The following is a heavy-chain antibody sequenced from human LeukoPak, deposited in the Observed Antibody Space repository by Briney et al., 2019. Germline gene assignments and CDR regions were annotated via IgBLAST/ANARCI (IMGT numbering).Heavy chain of an antibody. D-gene: IGHD6-13*01. CDR3: ARIIAAAGNYFDY. CDR1: GGSFSGYY. V-gene: IGHV4-34*01. J-gene: IGHJ4*02. Sequence: SETLSLTCAVYGGSFSGYYWSWIRQPPGKGLEWIGEINHSGSTNYNPSLKSRVTISVDTSKNQFSLKLSSVTAADTAVYYCARIIAAAGNYFDYWGQGTLDTVSS. CDR2: INHSGST.